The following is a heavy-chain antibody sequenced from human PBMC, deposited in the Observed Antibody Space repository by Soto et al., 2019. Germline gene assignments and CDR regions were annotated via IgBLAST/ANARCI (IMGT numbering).Heavy chain of an antibody. CDR3: ARLADYSSSCFDY. Sequence: SETLSLTCTVSGGSISSSSYYWCWIRQPPGKGLEWIGSIYYSGSTYYNPSLKSRVTISVDTSKNQFSLKLSSVTAADTAVYYCARLADYSSSCFDYWGQGTLVTVS. D-gene: IGHD6-6*01. J-gene: IGHJ4*02. CDR1: GGSISSSSYY. V-gene: IGHV4-39*01. CDR2: IYYSGST.